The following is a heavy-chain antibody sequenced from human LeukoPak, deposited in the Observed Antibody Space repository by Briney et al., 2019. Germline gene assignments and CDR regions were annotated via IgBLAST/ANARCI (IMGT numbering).Heavy chain of an antibody. CDR2: INPNSGGT. J-gene: IGHJ6*03. V-gene: IGHV1-2*06. D-gene: IGHD3-22*01. CDR1: GYTFTGYY. Sequence: ASVKVSRKASGYTFTGYYMHWVRQAPGQGLEWMGRINPNSGGTNYAQKFQGRVTMTRDTSISTAYMELSRLRSDDTAVYYCARWPLTSGYYYYYYYYMDVWGKGTTVTVSS. CDR3: ARWPLTSGYYYYYYYYMDV.